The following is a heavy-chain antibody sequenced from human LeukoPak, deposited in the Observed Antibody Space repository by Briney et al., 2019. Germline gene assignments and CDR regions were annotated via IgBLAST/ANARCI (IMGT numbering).Heavy chain of an antibody. J-gene: IGHJ4*02. CDR3: AREYYDILTGYLGDFDY. CDR2: ISYDGGHK. D-gene: IGHD3-9*01. Sequence: GGSLRLSCAASGFTFSNSAMHWVRQAPGKGLEWVAIISYDGGHKFYADSVKGRFTISRDTAKNTLYLQMNSLRAQDTAVYYCAREYYDILTGYLGDFDYWGQGTLVTVSS. CDR1: GFTFSNSA. V-gene: IGHV3-30*04.